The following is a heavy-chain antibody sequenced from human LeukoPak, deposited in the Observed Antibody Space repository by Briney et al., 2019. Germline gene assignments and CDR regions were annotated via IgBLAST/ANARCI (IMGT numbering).Heavy chain of an antibody. CDR1: GGAFTSYA. CDR3: ARDDSPTYYYDSSGYEYFQH. V-gene: IGHV1-69*05. J-gene: IGHJ1*01. Sequence: ASVKVSCKASGGAFTSYAISWVRQAPGQGLEWMGGIIPIFGTANYAQKLQGRVTITTDKSTSTAYMELSSLRSEDTAVYYCARDDSPTYYYDSSGYEYFQHWGQGTLVTVPS. CDR2: IIPIFGTA. D-gene: IGHD3-22*01.